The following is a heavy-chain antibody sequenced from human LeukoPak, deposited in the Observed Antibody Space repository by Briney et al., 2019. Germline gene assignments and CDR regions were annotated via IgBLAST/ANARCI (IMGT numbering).Heavy chain of an antibody. J-gene: IGHJ4*02. V-gene: IGHV3-23*01. CDR3: AKSHNHYYYDSSGPYFD. CDR2: ISGSGGST. Sequence: GGSLRLSCAASGFTFSSYAVSWVRQAPGKGLEWVSAISGSGGSTYYADSVKGRFTISRDNSKNTLYLQMNSLRAEDTAVYYCAKSHNHYYYDSSGPYFDWGQGTLVTVSS. CDR1: GFTFSSYA. D-gene: IGHD3-22*01.